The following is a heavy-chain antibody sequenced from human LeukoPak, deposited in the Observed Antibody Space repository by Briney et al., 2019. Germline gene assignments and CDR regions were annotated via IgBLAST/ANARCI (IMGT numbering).Heavy chain of an antibody. V-gene: IGHV3-9*01. CDR1: GFTFDDYA. CDR3: AKAPSWDLGELSFGY. CDR2: ISWNSGSI. Sequence: GGSLRLSCAASGFTFDDYAMHWVRQAPGKGLEWVSGISWNSGSIGYADSVKGRFTISRDNAKNSLYLQMNSLRAEDTALYYCAKAPSWDLGELSFGYWGQGTLVTVSS. J-gene: IGHJ4*02. D-gene: IGHD3-16*02.